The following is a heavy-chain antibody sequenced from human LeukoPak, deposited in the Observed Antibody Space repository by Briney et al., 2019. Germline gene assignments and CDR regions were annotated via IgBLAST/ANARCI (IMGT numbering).Heavy chain of an antibody. CDR1: GLTFSSYW. J-gene: IGHJ4*02. V-gene: IGHV3-7*01. CDR3: ARVGMQLWSSFDY. CDR2: IKQDGSEK. D-gene: IGHD5-18*01. Sequence: QPGGSLRLSCAASGLTFSSYWMSWVRQAPGRGLEWVANIKQDGSEKYYVDSVKGRFTISRDNAKNSLYLQMNSLRAEDTAVYYCARVGMQLWSSFDYWGQGTLVPVSS.